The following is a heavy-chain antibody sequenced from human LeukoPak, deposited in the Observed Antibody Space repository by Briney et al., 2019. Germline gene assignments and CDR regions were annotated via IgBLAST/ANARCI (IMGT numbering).Heavy chain of an antibody. V-gene: IGHV3-7*01. Sequence: GGSLRLSCAASGFTFSSYWMSWVRQAPGKGLEWVANIKQDGSEKYYVDSVKGRFTISRDNAKNSLYLQMNSLRAEDTAVYYCARVPVTGYNYYYYYYMDVWGKGTTVTISS. D-gene: IGHD4-17*01. CDR3: ARVPVTGYNYYYYYYMDV. CDR1: GFTFSSYW. J-gene: IGHJ6*03. CDR2: IKQDGSEK.